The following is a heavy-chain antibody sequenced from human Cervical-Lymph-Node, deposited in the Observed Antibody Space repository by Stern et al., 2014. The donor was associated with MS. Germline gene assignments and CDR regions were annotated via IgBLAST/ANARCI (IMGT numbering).Heavy chain of an antibody. CDR1: AVSFSDYA. CDR3: ASPGPHCTSTTSCYLAFEY. J-gene: IGHJ4*02. V-gene: IGHV3-21*01. CDR2: ISSSGSYI. Sequence: EDQLVESGGGLVKPGGTLRLSCVASAVSFSDYAMNWVRQAPGKGLEWVASISSSGSYIYYGDSMEGRFTISRDNGKNSLYLHMKSLRAEDTAVYYCASPGPHCTSTTSCYLAFEYWGQGALVTVSS. D-gene: IGHD2-2*01.